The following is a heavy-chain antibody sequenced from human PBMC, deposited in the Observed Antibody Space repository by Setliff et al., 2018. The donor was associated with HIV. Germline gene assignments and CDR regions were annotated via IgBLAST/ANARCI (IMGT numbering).Heavy chain of an antibody. CDR3: ARHFYGSGSPSDY. J-gene: IGHJ4*02. Sequence: SETLSLTCTVSGASIDRFFWSWIRQPPGKGLEWIGYIFHTGSTNYNPSLKNRVTISVDASKSQFSLKLTSMNAADTATYYCARHFYGSGSPSDYWGQGIVVTVSS. D-gene: IGHD3-10*01. V-gene: IGHV4-59*08. CDR1: GASIDRFF. CDR2: IFHTGST.